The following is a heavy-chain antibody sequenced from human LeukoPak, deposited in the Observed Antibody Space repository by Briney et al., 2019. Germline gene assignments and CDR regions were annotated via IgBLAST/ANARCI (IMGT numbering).Heavy chain of an antibody. CDR1: GFTFSNYA. CDR3: AKNSGYSWQYFFDY. CDR2: ISGGGGPT. D-gene: IGHD6-25*01. J-gene: IGHJ4*02. V-gene: IGHV3-23*01. Sequence: HTGGSLRLSRAASGFTFSNYAMSWVRQAPGKGLEWVSAISGGGGPTYYADSVKGRFTISRDNSKNTLYLQMNSLRAEDAAVYFCAKNSGYSWQYFFDYWGQGTLVTVSS.